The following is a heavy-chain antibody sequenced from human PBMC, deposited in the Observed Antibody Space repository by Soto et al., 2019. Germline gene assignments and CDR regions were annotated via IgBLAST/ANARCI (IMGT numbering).Heavy chain of an antibody. CDR1: GGSISSGGYY. D-gene: IGHD3-16*01. CDR3: ARDEGDGMDV. J-gene: IGHJ6*02. V-gene: IGHV4-31*03. Sequence: SETLSLTCTVSGGSISSGGYYWSWIRQHPGKGLEWIGYIYYSGSTYYNPSLKSRVTISVDTSKNQFSLKLSFVTAADTAVYYCARDEGDGMDVWGQGTTVTVSS. CDR2: IYYSGST.